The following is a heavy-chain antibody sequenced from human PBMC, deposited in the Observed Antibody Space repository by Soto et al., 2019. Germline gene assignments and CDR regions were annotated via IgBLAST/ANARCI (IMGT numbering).Heavy chain of an antibody. D-gene: IGHD3-3*01. Sequence: VASVKVSCKASGYTFTSYGISWVRQAPGQGLEWMGWISAYNGNTNYAQKLQGRVTMTTDTSTSTAYMELRSLRSDDTAVYYCARNDFWSGYPDAFDIWGQGTMVTVSS. V-gene: IGHV1-18*01. CDR3: ARNDFWSGYPDAFDI. CDR1: GYTFTSYG. J-gene: IGHJ3*02. CDR2: ISAYNGNT.